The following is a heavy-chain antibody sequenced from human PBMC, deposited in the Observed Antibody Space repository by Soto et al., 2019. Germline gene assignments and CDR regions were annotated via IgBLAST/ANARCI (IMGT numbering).Heavy chain of an antibody. D-gene: IGHD1-1*01. CDR2: INAGNGNT. V-gene: IGHV1-3*01. CDR3: AGRYTWTDGDAFDI. CDR1: GYTFTSYA. Sequence: QVQLVQSGAEVKKPGASVKVSCKASGYTFTSYAVHWVRQAPGQRLEWMGWINAGNGNTKYSQKFQGRVTITRDTPARTAYRELSSLYSEDTAVYYCAGRYTWTDGDAFDIWGQGKMVTVSS. J-gene: IGHJ3*02.